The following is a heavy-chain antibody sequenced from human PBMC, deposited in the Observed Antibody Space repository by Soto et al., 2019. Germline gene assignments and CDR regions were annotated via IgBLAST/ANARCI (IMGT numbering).Heavy chain of an antibody. CDR1: GGPISSSNW. D-gene: IGHD2-15*01. Sequence: SETLSLTCAGSGGPISSSNWWRWVRQPPGKGREWIGEIYHRGSTNYNPSLKSRVTISVDKSKNQFSLKLSSVTAADTAVYYCASPYCCGGSCYRWFDPWGQGTLVPGSS. CDR3: ASPYCCGGSCYRWFDP. V-gene: IGHV4-4*02. J-gene: IGHJ5*02. CDR2: IYHRGST.